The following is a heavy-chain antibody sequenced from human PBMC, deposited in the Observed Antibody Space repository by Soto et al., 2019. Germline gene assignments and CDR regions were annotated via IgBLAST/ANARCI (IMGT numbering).Heavy chain of an antibody. CDR3: ARGAYGSGSWYYYYGMDV. Sequence: SDTLSLTCAVYGCSIISSNWWSWVRQPPGKGLEWIGEIYHSGSTNYNPSLKSRVTISVDKSKNQFSLKLSSVTAADTAVYYCARGAYGSGSWYYYYGMDVWGQGTTVT. J-gene: IGHJ6*02. CDR1: GCSIISSNW. D-gene: IGHD3-10*01. V-gene: IGHV4-4*02. CDR2: IYHSGST.